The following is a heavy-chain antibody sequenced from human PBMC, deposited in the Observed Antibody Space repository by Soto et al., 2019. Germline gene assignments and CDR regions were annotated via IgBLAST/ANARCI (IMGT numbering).Heavy chain of an antibody. V-gene: IGHV3-21*01. CDR1: GFTFSSYS. J-gene: IGHJ4*02. CDR3: ARFHPESLLAEYYFDF. Sequence: EVQLVESGGGLVKPGGSRRLSCVASGFTFSSYSMNWVRQAPGKGLEWVSSISTISNYIYYADSVKGRFTISRDNAKNSLYLQMNSLRAEDTAVYYCARFHPESLLAEYYFDFWGQGTLVTVSS. D-gene: IGHD3-3*02. CDR2: ISTISNYI.